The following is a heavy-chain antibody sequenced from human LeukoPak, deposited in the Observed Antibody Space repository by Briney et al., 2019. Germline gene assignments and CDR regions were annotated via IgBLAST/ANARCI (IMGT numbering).Heavy chain of an antibody. J-gene: IGHJ5*02. V-gene: IGHV3-21*01. CDR1: GFTFSTST. Sequence: PGGSLRLSCAASGFTFSTSTMSWFRQAPGKGLEWVSSISGSSGQIYYADPVKGRFTISRDNARYSLFLQMNSLRAEDTATYYCARIPNRAPFPNWFDPWGQGVLVTVSS. D-gene: IGHD2/OR15-2a*01. CDR2: ISGSSGQI. CDR3: ARIPNRAPFPNWFDP.